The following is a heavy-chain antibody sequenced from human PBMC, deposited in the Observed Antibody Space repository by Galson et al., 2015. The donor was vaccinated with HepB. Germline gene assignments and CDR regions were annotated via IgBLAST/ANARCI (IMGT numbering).Heavy chain of an antibody. V-gene: IGHV3-21*01. D-gene: IGHD4-11*01. CDR3: ARDGGYSNYVVYYYYYYGMDV. CDR2: ISSSSSYI. CDR1: GFTFSSYS. J-gene: IGHJ6*02. Sequence: SLRLSCAASGFTFSSYSMNWVRQAPGKGLEWVSSISSSSSYIYYADSVKGRFTISRDNAKNSLYLQMNSLRAEDTAVYYCARDGGYSNYVVYYYYYYGMDVWGQGTTVTVSS.